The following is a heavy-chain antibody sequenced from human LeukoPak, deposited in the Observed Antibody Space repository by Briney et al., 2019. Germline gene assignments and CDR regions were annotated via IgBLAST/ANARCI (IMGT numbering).Heavy chain of an antibody. V-gene: IGHV3-9*01. CDR2: ISWNSGSI. CDR3: AKELIAAAGTLDY. Sequence: PGRSLRLSCAASGLTFYDYAMHWVRQAPGKGLEWVSGISWNSGSIGYADSVKGRFTISRDNAKNSLYLQMNSLRAEDTALYYCAKELIAAAGTLDYWGQGTLVTVSS. J-gene: IGHJ4*02. D-gene: IGHD6-13*01. CDR1: GLTFYDYA.